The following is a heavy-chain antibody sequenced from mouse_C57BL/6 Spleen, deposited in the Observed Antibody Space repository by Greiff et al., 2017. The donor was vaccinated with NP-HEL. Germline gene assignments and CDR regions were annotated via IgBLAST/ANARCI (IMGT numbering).Heavy chain of an antibody. Sequence: VQLQQPGAELVRPGTSVKLSCKASGYTFTSYWMHWVKQRPGQGLEWIGVIDPSDSYTNYNQKFKGKATLTADKSSSTAYMQLSSLTSEDSAVYFCARYRDYDYAMDYWGQGTSVTVSS. V-gene: IGHV1-59*01. J-gene: IGHJ4*01. CDR1: GYTFTSYW. D-gene: IGHD1-1*01. CDR3: ARYRDYDYAMDY. CDR2: IDPSDSYT.